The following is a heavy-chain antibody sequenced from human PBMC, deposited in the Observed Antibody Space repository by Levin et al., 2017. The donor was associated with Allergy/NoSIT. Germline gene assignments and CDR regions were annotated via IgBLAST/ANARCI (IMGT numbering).Heavy chain of an antibody. CDR1: GFTFSSYS. CDR2: ISSSSSYI. CDR3: ARDYCSSTSCYIEYYYGMDV. J-gene: IGHJ6*02. V-gene: IGHV3-21*01. Sequence: GGSLRLSCAASGFTFSSYSMNWVRQAPGKGLEWVSSISSSSSYIYYADSVKGRFTISRDNAKNSLYLQMNSLRAEDTAVYYCARDYCSSTSCYIEYYYGMDVWGQGTTVTVSS. D-gene: IGHD2-2*02.